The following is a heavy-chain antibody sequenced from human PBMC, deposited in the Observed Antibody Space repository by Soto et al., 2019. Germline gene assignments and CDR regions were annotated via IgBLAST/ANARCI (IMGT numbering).Heavy chain of an antibody. D-gene: IGHD6-19*01. J-gene: IGHJ6*02. V-gene: IGHV4-31*03. CDR3: VREGRLSSGWYEGYYYYGMDV. CDR2: IYYSGST. CDR1: GVSISSGGYY. Sequence: PSETLSLTCTVSGVSISSGGYYWSWIRQHPGKGLEWIGYIYYSGSTYYNPSLKSRVTISVDTSKNQFSLKLSSVTAADTAVYYCVREGRLSSGWYEGYYYYGMDVWGQGTTVTVSS.